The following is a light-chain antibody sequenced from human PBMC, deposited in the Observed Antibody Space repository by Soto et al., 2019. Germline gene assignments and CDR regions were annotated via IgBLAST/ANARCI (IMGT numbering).Light chain of an antibody. Sequence: DIQMTQSPSSVSASVGDRVTITCRASQAINRSLAWYQQKPGKAPNLLIYPTSSLQSGVPSRFSGSGSGTDFTLTISSLEPEDFATYYCQQCNSFPLTFGGGTKVEIK. CDR3: QQCNSFPLT. CDR2: PTS. V-gene: IGKV1-12*01. J-gene: IGKJ4*01. CDR1: QAINRS.